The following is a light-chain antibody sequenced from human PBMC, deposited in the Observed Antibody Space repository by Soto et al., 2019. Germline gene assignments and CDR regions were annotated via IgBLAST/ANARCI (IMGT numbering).Light chain of an antibody. CDR1: QCVTGS. V-gene: IGKV1-5*03. Sequence: GDRVTITCRASQCVTGSLAWYPQKPGKAPKLLIYEASNLKSGVPSRFSGSGSGTEYTLTISSLQPDDYASYYCQQYNGFWTFGQGTRLDIK. J-gene: IGKJ1*01. CDR2: EAS. CDR3: QQYNGFWT.